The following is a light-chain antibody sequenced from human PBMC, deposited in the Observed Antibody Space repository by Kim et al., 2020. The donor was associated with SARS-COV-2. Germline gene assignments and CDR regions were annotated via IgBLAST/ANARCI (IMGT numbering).Light chain of an antibody. Sequence: SPGERATLACRASQRVSSNYLAWYQQKPGQAPRLLIFGASSRATDIPDKFIGSGSGTDFTLTINGLEPEDVAVYYCQQYGSSPWTFGQGTKVDIK. CDR1: QRVSSNY. CDR2: GAS. CDR3: QQYGSSPWT. J-gene: IGKJ1*01. V-gene: IGKV3-20*01.